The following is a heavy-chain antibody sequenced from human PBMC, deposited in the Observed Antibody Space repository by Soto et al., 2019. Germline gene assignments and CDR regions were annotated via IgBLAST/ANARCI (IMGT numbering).Heavy chain of an antibody. CDR3: ASWEPGHDTQDY. J-gene: IGHJ4*02. CDR2: IIPIFGTA. V-gene: IGHV1-69*13. Sequence: GASVKVSCKASGGTFSGYAISWVRQAPGQGLEWMGGIIPIFGTANYAQKFQGRVTITADESTSTAYMELSSLRSEDTAVYYCASWEPGHDTQDYWGQGTLVTVSS. D-gene: IGHD1-26*01. CDR1: GGTFSGYA.